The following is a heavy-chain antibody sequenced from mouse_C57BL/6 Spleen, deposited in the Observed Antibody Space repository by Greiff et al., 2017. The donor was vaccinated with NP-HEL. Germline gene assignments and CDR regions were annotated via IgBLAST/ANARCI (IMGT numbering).Heavy chain of an antibody. CDR1: GFTFSDYY. Sequence: EVKLMESEGGLVQPGSSMKLSCTASGFTFSDYYMAWVRQVPEKGLEWVANINYDGSSTYYLDSLKSRFIISRDNAKNILYLQMSSLKSEDTATYYCARGITDAMDYWGQGTSVTVSS. D-gene: IGHD1-1*01. CDR2: INYDGSST. V-gene: IGHV5-16*01. J-gene: IGHJ4*01. CDR3: ARGITDAMDY.